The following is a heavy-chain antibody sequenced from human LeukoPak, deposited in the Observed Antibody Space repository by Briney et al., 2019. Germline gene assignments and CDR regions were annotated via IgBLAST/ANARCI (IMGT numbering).Heavy chain of an antibody. J-gene: IGHJ4*02. V-gene: IGHV4-59*01. CDR1: GGSISSYY. CDR2: IYYSGST. Sequence: SETLALTCTASGGSISSYYWSWIRPPRGKGLEWIAYIYYSGSTDYNPSLKSRVTISVDTSKNQFSLKLNTVTAADTAVYYCTRRFYDFDYWGQGTLVTVSS. CDR3: TRRFYDFDY. D-gene: IGHD5/OR15-5a*01.